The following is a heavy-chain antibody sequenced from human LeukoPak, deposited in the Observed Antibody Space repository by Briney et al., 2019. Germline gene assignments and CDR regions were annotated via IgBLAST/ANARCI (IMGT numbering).Heavy chain of an antibody. CDR1: GYTFTDYY. V-gene: IGHV1-2*02. D-gene: IGHD6-13*01. Sequence: ASVKVSCKASGYTFTDYYMHWVQQAPGQGLEWMGWINPNSGGTNYAQQFQGRVTMTRDTSISTAYMELSNLRSDDTAVYYCARGIAAAGGRWFDPWGQGTLVTVSS. J-gene: IGHJ5*02. CDR2: INPNSGGT. CDR3: ARGIAAAGGRWFDP.